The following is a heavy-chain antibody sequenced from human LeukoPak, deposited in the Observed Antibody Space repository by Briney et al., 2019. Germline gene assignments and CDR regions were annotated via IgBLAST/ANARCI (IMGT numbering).Heavy chain of an antibody. CDR1: GGSISSYY. J-gene: IGHJ3*02. V-gene: IGHV4-4*07. CDR2: IYYSGST. Sequence: SETLSLTCTVSGGSISSYYWSWIRQPAGKGLEWIGSIYYSGSTYYNPSLKSRVTISVDTSKNQFSLKLSSVTAADTAVYYCARVTQYSSGWYLGLRAFDIWGQGTMVTVSS. D-gene: IGHD6-19*01. CDR3: ARVTQYSSGWYLGLRAFDI.